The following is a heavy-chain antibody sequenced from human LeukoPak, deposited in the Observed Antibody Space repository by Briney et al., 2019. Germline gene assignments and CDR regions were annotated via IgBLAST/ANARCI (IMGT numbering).Heavy chain of an antibody. CDR2: ISGGGGST. CDR3: AKGGKWDVTPFDY. J-gene: IGHJ4*02. V-gene: IGHV3-23*01. D-gene: IGHD1-26*01. Sequence: GGSLRLSCAASGFTFTSYSMNWVRQAPWKGLEWVSTISGGGGSTYYADSVKGRFTISRDNSKNTLYLQVNSLRAEDTAVYYCAKGGKWDVTPFDYWGQGTLVTVSS. CDR1: GFTFTSYS.